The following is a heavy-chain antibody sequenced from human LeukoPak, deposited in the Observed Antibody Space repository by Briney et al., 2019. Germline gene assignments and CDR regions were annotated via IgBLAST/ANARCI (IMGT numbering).Heavy chain of an antibody. Sequence: ASVKVSCKASGGTFSSYAISWVRQAPGQGLEWMGGIIPIFGTANYAQKFQGRVTITADESTSTAYMELSSLRSGDTAVYYCARHGHNHFYDYWGQGTLVTVSS. J-gene: IGHJ4*02. D-gene: IGHD1-1*01. CDR3: ARHGHNHFYDY. V-gene: IGHV1-69*13. CDR1: GGTFSSYA. CDR2: IIPIFGTA.